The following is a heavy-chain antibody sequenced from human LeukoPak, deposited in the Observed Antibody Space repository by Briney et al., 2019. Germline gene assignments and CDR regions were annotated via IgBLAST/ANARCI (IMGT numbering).Heavy chain of an antibody. Sequence: SETLSLTCIVSGGSISSYYWSWIRQPAGKGLEWIGYLYNTRNTYYNPSLKSRVTISVDTSKNQFSLKVSSVTAADTAVYYCAREKNGNEPFDYWGQGTLVTVSS. CDR3: AREKNGNEPFDY. V-gene: IGHV4-59*01. CDR1: GGSISSYY. D-gene: IGHD4-23*01. CDR2: LYNTRNT. J-gene: IGHJ4*02.